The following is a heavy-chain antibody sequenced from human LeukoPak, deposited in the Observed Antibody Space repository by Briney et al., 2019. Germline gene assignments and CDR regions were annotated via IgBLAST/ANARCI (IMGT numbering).Heavy chain of an antibody. CDR1: GFTFSSYN. CDR3: ARGGSGLDY. Sequence: PGGSLRLSCAASGFTFSSYNMNWVCQAPGKGLEWVSSISSSSNYIYYADSVKGRFTISRDNAKNSLYLQMNSLRVEDTAVYYCARGGSGLDYWGQGTLVTVSS. V-gene: IGHV3-21*01. CDR2: ISSSSNYI. D-gene: IGHD2-21*01. J-gene: IGHJ4*02.